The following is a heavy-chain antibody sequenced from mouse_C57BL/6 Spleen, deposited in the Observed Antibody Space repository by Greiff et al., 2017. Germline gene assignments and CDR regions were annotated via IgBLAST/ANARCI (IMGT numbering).Heavy chain of an antibody. D-gene: IGHD2-3*01. J-gene: IGHJ4*01. CDR2: IYPGDGDT. CDR1: GYAFSSYW. Sequence: VKLMESGAELVKPGASVKISCKASGYAFSSYWMNWVKQRPGKGLEWIGQIYPGDGDTNYNGKFKGKATLTADKSSSTAYMQLSSLTSEDSAVYFCARGGDGYYAMDYWGQGTSVTVSS. V-gene: IGHV1-80*01. CDR3: ARGGDGYYAMDY.